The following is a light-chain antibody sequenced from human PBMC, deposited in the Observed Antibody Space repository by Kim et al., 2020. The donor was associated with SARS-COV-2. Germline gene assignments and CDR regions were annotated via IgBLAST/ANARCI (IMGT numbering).Light chain of an antibody. CDR1: QSISTY. CDR3: QQSHSTPLLT. V-gene: IGKV1-39*01. J-gene: IGKJ4*01. Sequence: IQMTQSPSSLAASVVDRVTIACRASQSISTYLNWYQQKPGKAPKLLIYGASTLQSGVPSRFSGSGSGTDFILTISSLQPEDFATYFCQQSHSTPLLTFGGGTKVDIK. CDR2: GAS.